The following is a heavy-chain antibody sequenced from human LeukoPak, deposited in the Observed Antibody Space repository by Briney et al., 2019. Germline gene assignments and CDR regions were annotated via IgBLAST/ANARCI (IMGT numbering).Heavy chain of an antibody. CDR2: IYYSGST. V-gene: IGHV4-30-4*01. CDR1: GGSISSGDYY. J-gene: IGHJ6*02. D-gene: IGHD2-21*02. Sequence: SETLSLTCTVSGGSISSGDYYWSWIRQPPGKGLEWIGYIYYSGSTYYNPSLKSRVTISVDTSKNQFSLKLSSVTAADTAVYYCARDPGDWGYYYYAMDVWGQGTTVTVSS. CDR3: ARDPGDWGYYYYAMDV.